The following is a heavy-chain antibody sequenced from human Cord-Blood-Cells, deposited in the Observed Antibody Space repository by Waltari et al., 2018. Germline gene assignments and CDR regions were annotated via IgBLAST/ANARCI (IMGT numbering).Heavy chain of an antibody. Sequence: QVQLVQSGAEVKKPGASVKVSCKASGYTFTGYYMHWVRQAPGQRLECMGRINPNSDGTNNAQNVHSSVTITRDTAISTSYMELSRLRSDDTAAYYCALWSGYRDYRGQGTLVTVSS. CDR3: ALWSGYRDY. V-gene: IGHV1-2*06. D-gene: IGHD3-3*01. CDR1: GYTFTGYY. CDR2: INPNSDGT. J-gene: IGHJ4*02.